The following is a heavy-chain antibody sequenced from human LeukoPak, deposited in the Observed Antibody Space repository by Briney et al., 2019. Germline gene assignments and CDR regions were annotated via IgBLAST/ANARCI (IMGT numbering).Heavy chain of an antibody. D-gene: IGHD3-10*01. J-gene: IGHJ4*02. CDR3: ARRRYYYGSGRTQFDY. Sequence: SGGSLRLSCAASGFTFSNYWMSWVRQAPGKGLEWVANIKRDGSEKYYVDSVKGRFTISRDNVKNSLFLQMNSLRAEDAAVYFCARRRYYYGSGRTQFDYWGLGTLVTVSS. CDR1: GFTFSNYW. V-gene: IGHV3-7*01. CDR2: IKRDGSEK.